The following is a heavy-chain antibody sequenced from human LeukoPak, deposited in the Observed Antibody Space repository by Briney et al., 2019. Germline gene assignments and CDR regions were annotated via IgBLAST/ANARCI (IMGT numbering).Heavy chain of an antibody. J-gene: IGHJ4*02. CDR1: GFTFSSYG. Sequence: GRSLRLSCAASGFTFSSYGMHWVRQAPGKGLEWVAAIWYDGSIQYYADSVKGRFTISRDNSKNTLHLQMDSLRAEDTAVYYCARAGYCSGGSCYGSDYWGQGTLVSVSS. CDR3: ARAGYCSGGSCYGSDY. D-gene: IGHD2-15*01. CDR2: IWYDGSIQ. V-gene: IGHV3-33*01.